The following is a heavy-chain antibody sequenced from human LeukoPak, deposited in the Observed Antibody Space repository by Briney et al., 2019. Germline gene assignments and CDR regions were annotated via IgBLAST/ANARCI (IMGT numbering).Heavy chain of an antibody. D-gene: IGHD3-10*01. V-gene: IGHV3-21*01. CDR1: GFTFSSYS. CDR3: ARARVLLWFGETTNDAFDI. J-gene: IGHJ3*02. Sequence: VGCLRLSCVASGFTFSSYSMDGGRQGPGKGRGWVSSISSSSSYIYYADSVKGRFTISRDNAKNSLYLQMNSLRAEDTAVYYCARARVLLWFGETTNDAFDIWGQGTMVTVSS. CDR2: ISSSSSYI.